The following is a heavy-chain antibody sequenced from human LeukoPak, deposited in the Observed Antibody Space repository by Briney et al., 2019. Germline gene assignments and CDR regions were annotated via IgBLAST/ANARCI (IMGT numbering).Heavy chain of an antibody. CDR3: AKDSAYEDFWSDRTGFDY. CDR1: GFTFSSYG. CDR2: IRYDGSNK. Sequence: GGSLRLSCAASGFTFSSYGMHWVRQAPGKGLEWVAFIRYDGSNKYYADSVKGRFTISRDNSKNTLYLQMNSLRAEDTAVYYCAKDSAYEDFWSDRTGFDYWGQGTLVTVSS. D-gene: IGHD3-3*01. J-gene: IGHJ4*02. V-gene: IGHV3-30*02.